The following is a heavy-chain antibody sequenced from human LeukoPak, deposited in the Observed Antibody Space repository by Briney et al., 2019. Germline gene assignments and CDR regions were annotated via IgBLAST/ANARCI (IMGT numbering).Heavy chain of an antibody. CDR3: ARDPSITGTTWFDP. D-gene: IGHD1-7*01. J-gene: IGHJ5*02. CDR2: IIPILGIA. V-gene: IGHV1-69*04. CDR1: GGTFSSYA. Sequence: ASVKVSCKASGGTFSSYAISWVRPAPGQGLEWMGRIIPILGIANYAQKFQGRVTITADKSTSTAYMELSSLRSEDTAVYYCARDPSITGTTWFDPWGQGTLVTVSS.